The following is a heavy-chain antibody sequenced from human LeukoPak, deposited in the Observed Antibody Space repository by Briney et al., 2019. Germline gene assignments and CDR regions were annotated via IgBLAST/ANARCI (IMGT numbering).Heavy chain of an antibody. V-gene: IGHV4-31*03. Sequence: SQTLSLTCTVSGGSNSSGGYYWSWIRQHPGKGLEGIGYIYYSGSTYYNPSLKSRVTISVDTSKNQFSLKLSSVTAADTAVYYCARGGNYDFWSGYHIPYYFDYWGQGTLVTVSS. J-gene: IGHJ4*02. CDR2: IYYSGST. D-gene: IGHD3-3*01. CDR3: ARGGNYDFWSGYHIPYYFDY. CDR1: GGSNSSGGYY.